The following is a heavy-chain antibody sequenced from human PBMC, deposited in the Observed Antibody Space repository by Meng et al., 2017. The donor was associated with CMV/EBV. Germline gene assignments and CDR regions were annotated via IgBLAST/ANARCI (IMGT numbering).Heavy chain of an antibody. V-gene: IGHV3-53*01. CDR3: SRAYEYGEYDSCYFDY. Sequence: GESLKISCAASGFAVSGNYMSWVRQAPGKGLQWGSVIYSGESTYYADFVKGRFTITRDNSKNTLYLQMNSLRDYDTAVYYCSRAYEYGEYDSCYFDYWGQGTLVTVSS. CDR2: IYSGEST. J-gene: IGHJ4*02. CDR1: GFAVSGNY. D-gene: IGHD4-17*01.